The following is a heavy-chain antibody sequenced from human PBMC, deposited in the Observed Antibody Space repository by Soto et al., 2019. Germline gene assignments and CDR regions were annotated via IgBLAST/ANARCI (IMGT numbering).Heavy chain of an antibody. D-gene: IGHD1-1*01. CDR2: MNPGTGNS. Sequence: ASVKVSCKASGYTFTSYDIYWVRQATGQGLEWMGWMNPGTGNSGYAQKFQGRVTMTSDTSISTAHMELTSLRSEDTAVYYCARRAETNGWNGFGADKYYFDFWGQGXLVTVSS. V-gene: IGHV1-8*01. J-gene: IGHJ4*02. CDR3: ARRAETNGWNGFGADKYYFDF. CDR1: GYTFTSYD.